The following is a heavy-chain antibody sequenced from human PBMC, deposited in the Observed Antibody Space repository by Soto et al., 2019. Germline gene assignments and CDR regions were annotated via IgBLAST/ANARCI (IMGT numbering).Heavy chain of an antibody. CDR1: GFTFSSYA. Sequence: GGSLRLSCAASGFTFSSYAMHWVRQAPGKGLEWVAVISDDGSNKYYADSVKGRFTISRDNSKNTLYLQMNSLRAEDTAVYYCARPNGVVDFSYYYGMDVWGQGTTVTVSS. J-gene: IGHJ6*02. V-gene: IGHV3-30-3*01. CDR3: ARPNGVVDFSYYYGMDV. D-gene: IGHD2-15*01. CDR2: ISDDGSNK.